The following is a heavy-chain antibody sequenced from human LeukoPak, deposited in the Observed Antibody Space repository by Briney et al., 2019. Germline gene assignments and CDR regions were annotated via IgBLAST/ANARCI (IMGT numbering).Heavy chain of an antibody. Sequence: GGSLRLSCAASGFTFSSYGMHWVRQAPGKGLEWVAVISYDGSNKHYADSVKGRFTISRDNSKNTLYLQMNSLRAEDTAVYYCAKDTFRYYYDSSGYLYYFDYWGQGTLVTVSS. J-gene: IGHJ4*02. CDR2: ISYDGSNK. CDR3: AKDTFRYYYDSSGYLYYFDY. D-gene: IGHD3-22*01. CDR1: GFTFSSYG. V-gene: IGHV3-30*18.